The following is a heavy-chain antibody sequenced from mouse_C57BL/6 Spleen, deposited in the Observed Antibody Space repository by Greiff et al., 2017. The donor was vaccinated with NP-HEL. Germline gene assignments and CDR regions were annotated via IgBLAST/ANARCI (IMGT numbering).Heavy chain of an antibody. CDR2: INPSNGGT. V-gene: IGHV1-53*01. Sequence: VQLQQPGTELVKPGASVKLSCKASGYTFTSYWMHWVKQRPGQGLEWIGNINPSNGGTNYNEKFKSKTTLTVDKSSSPAYMQLSSLTTEDSAVDYCARTRDYDQFAYWGQGTLVTVSA. CDR3: ARTRDYDQFAY. J-gene: IGHJ3*01. D-gene: IGHD2-4*01. CDR1: GYTFTSYW.